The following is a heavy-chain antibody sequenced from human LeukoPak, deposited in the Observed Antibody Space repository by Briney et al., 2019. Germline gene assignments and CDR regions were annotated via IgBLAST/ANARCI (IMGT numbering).Heavy chain of an antibody. V-gene: IGHV4-61*02. Sequence: SETLSLTCTVSGGSISSGSYYWSWIRQPAGKGLEWIGRIYTSGSTNYNPSLKSRVTISVDTSKNQFSLKLSSVTAADTAVYYCARESPDIVVVPAAPIDYWGQGTLVTVSS. CDR2: IYTSGST. J-gene: IGHJ4*02. D-gene: IGHD2-2*01. CDR1: GGSISSGSYY. CDR3: ARESPDIVVVPAAPIDY.